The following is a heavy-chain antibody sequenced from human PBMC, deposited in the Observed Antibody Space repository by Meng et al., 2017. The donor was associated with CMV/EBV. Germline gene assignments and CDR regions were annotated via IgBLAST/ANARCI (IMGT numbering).Heavy chain of an antibody. J-gene: IGHJ4*02. V-gene: IGHV6-1*01. CDR3: ARAGVLVWFRDPVGPDY. Sequence: SETLSLTCAISGDSVSSNSAAWNWIRQSPSRGLEWLGRTYYRSKWYNDYAVSVKSRITINPDTSKNQFSLQLNSVTPEDTAVYYCARAGVLVWFRDPVGPDYWGQGTLVTVSS. D-gene: IGHD3-10*01. CDR2: TYYRSKWYN. CDR1: GDSVSSNSAA.